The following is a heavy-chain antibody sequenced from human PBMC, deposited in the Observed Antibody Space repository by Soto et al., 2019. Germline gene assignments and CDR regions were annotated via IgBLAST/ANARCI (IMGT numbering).Heavy chain of an antibody. CDR2: IYTSGRT. J-gene: IGHJ6*02. CDR3: ARETSDCSSPSCDTNYYYGMDV. CDR1: GGSVSSYY. D-gene: IGHD2-2*02. V-gene: IGHV4-4*07. Sequence: KASETLSLTCTVSGGSVSSYYWSWIRQPAGNGLEWIGRIYTSGRTNYNPSLKSRVNMSVDTSKNQFSMNLRSATAADTAVYYCARETSDCSSPSCDTNYYYGMDVWGQGTTV.